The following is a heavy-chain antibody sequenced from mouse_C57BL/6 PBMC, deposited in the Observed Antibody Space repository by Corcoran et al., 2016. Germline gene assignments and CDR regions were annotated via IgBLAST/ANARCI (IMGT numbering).Heavy chain of an antibody. CDR2: INPNNGGT. CDR1: GYTFTDYY. V-gene: IGHV1-26*01. Sequence: EVQLQQSGPELVKPGASVKISCKASGYTFTDYYMNWVKQSHGKSLEWIGDINPNNGGTSYNQKFKGKATLTVDKSSSTAYMELRSLTSEDSAVYDCAREYYFDYWGQGTTLTVSS. CDR3: AREYYFDY. J-gene: IGHJ2*01.